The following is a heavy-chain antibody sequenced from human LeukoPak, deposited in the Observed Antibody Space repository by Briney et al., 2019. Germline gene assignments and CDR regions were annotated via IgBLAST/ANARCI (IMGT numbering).Heavy chain of an antibody. V-gene: IGHV1-46*01. J-gene: IGHJ6*03. Sequence: GASVKVSCKASGNTFTSYYMHWVRQAPGQGREWMGIINPSGGGTSYAQKFQGRVTMTRDMSTSTVYMELSSLRSEDTAVYYCARVGQSAPRGGTYYYYYMDVWGKGTTVTVSS. D-gene: IGHD1-1*01. CDR3: ARVGQSAPRGGTYYYYYMDV. CDR2: INPSGGGT. CDR1: GNTFTSYY.